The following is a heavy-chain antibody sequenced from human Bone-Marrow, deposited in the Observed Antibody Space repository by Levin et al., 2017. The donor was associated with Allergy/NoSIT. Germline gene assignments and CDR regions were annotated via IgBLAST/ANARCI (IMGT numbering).Heavy chain of an antibody. J-gene: IGHJ4*02. V-gene: IGHV3-23*01. CDR3: VRDLYIYGSGSYGLFDH. Sequence: RGLEWVSAISGRGETYYADSVKGRFTISRDDSKNTTFLHLNRLRVEDTAVYYCVRDLYIYGSGSYGLFDHWGQGTLVTVSS. CDR2: ISGRGET. D-gene: IGHD3-10*01.